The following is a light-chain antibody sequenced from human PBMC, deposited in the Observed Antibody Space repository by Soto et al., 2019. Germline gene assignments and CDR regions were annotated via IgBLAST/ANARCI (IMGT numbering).Light chain of an antibody. Sequence: EIMLTQSPVTLSLSPGEGATLSCRASQSVAGSYLAWYQQKPGRTPRLLIYGASSRATGIPDRFSGSGSGTEFTLTINRLEPEDFAVYYCQQYGVSPRTFGQGTKGDI. CDR1: QSVAGSY. V-gene: IGKV3-20*01. CDR2: GAS. J-gene: IGKJ1*01. CDR3: QQYGVSPRT.